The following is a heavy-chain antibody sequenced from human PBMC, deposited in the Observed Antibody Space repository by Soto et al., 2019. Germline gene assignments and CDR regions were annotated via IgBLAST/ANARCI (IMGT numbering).Heavy chain of an antibody. CDR1: GGTFSSYA. J-gene: IGHJ6*02. D-gene: IGHD5-18*01. Sequence: QVQLVQSGAEVKKPGSSVKVSCKASGGTFSSYASSWVRQAPGQGLEWMGGIIPIFGTANYAQKFQGRVTITADESTSTAYMERSSLRSEDTAVYYCASHSYGYFPRYYHGMDVWGQGTTVTVSS. CDR3: ASHSYGYFPRYYHGMDV. V-gene: IGHV1-69*12. CDR2: IIPIFGTA.